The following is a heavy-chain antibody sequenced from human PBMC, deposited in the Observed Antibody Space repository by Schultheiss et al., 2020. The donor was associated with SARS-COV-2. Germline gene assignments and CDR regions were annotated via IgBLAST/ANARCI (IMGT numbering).Heavy chain of an antibody. J-gene: IGHJ4*02. CDR1: SGSNSSYY. Sequence: SETLSLTCTVSSGSNSSYYWRWIRLPPGKGLEWIGYIYYSGSTNYNPSLKSRVTISVYTSKNQFSLKLSSVTAADTAVYYCARQGLGGGHEYWGQGTPVTVSS. CDR3: ARQGLGGGHEY. CDR2: IYYSGST. D-gene: IGHD3-22*01. V-gene: IGHV4-59*01.